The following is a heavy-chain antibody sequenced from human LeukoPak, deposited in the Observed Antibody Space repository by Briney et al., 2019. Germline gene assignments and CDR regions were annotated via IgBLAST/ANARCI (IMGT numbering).Heavy chain of an antibody. CDR3: ATLDGVRVPKRRAFGADY. Sequence: ASVKVSWKASGYTFTSYDINWVRQATGQGLEWMGWMNPNSGNTGYAQKFQGRVTMTRNTSISTAYMELSSLRSEDTAVYYCATLDGVRVPKRRAFGADYWGQGTLGTVSS. V-gene: IGHV1-8*01. D-gene: IGHD1-1*01. CDR1: GYTFTSYD. J-gene: IGHJ4*02. CDR2: MNPNSGNT.